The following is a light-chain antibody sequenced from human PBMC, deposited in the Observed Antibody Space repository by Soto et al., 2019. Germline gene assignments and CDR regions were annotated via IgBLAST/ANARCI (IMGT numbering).Light chain of an antibody. V-gene: IGKV3-15*01. CDR2: DAS. J-gene: IGKJ4*01. CDR3: QQYDTWPLT. CDR1: QSVGSN. Sequence: EIVMTQSPATLSVSPGERVTLSCRARQSVGSNLAWYQQTPGQAPRVVIYDASTRATVIPARFSGSGSGTEFTLTISSLQSEDVAVYYCQQYDTWPLTFGGGTKVEI.